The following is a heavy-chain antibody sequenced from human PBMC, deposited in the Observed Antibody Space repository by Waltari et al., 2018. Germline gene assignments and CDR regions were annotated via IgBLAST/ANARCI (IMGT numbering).Heavy chain of an antibody. D-gene: IGHD7-27*01. V-gene: IGHV3-74*01. CDR2: MNSDGRST. CDR3: VTDDPGLGLDV. CDR1: GFTFTKYW. Sequence: EVQLVESGGGLVQPGGSLRLSCAASGFTFTKYWMHWVRQDAGKGLMWGEQMNSDGRSTTYGDSVKGRFTITRDNARDTVYLQMSSLRAEDTAVYFCVTDDPGLGLDVWGQGTTVTVSS. J-gene: IGHJ6*02.